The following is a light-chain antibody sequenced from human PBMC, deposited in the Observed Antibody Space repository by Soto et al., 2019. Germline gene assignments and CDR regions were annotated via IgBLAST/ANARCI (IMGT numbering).Light chain of an antibody. CDR3: ATWDDSRIGV. CDR1: SSNIESHA. CDR2: TNN. V-gene: IGLV1-44*01. J-gene: IGLJ1*01. Sequence: QSVLTQPPSASGTPGQRITISCSGDSSNIESHAVNWYQQLPGTAPKLLITTNNQRPSGVPDRFSGSKSGASAFLAISGLQSEDEATYYCATWDDSRIGVFGTGTKLTVL.